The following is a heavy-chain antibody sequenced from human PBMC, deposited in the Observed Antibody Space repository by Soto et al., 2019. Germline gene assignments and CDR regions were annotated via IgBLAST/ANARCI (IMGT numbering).Heavy chain of an antibody. V-gene: IGHV3-23*01. Sequence: GALRLSCAASGFTFSSYAMSWVRQAPGKGLEWVSAISGSGGSTYYADSVKGRFTISRDNSKNTLYLQMNSLRAEDTAVYYCAKGGGYSYGYDYYYYYYMDVWGKGTTVTVSS. CDR3: AKGGGYSYGYDYYYYYYMDV. J-gene: IGHJ6*03. CDR1: GFTFSSYA. CDR2: ISGSGGST. D-gene: IGHD5-18*01.